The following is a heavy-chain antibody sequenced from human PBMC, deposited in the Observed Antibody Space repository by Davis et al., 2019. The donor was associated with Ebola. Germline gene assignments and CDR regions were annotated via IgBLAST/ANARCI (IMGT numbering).Heavy chain of an antibody. CDR2: MYDSGSS. D-gene: IGHD3-16*01. CDR1: GASITTYS. Sequence: PGGSLRLSCSVSGASITTYSWAWIRQPPGKGLECLGYMYDSGSSNYNPSLKSRVTMSLDPSENRVSLKLTSVTAADTAVYYCARLNVVGGWSNWFDPWGQGTLVIVSS. V-gene: IGHV4-59*12. J-gene: IGHJ5*02. CDR3: ARLNVVGGWSNWFDP.